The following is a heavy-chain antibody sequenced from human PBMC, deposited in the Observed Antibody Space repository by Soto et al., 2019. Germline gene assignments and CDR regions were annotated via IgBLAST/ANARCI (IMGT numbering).Heavy chain of an antibody. CDR2: IYHGGIT. CDR3: AREGGYDYRLYYFDY. J-gene: IGHJ4*02. D-gene: IGHD5-12*01. V-gene: IGHV4-4*02. CDR1: SGSISSNNW. Sequence: PSETLSLACAVSSGSISSNNWWSWVRQPPGKGLEWIGEIYHGGITNYNPSLKSRVTISVDKSKNQFSLTLSSVTAADTAVYYCAREGGYDYRLYYFDYWGQGTLVTVSS.